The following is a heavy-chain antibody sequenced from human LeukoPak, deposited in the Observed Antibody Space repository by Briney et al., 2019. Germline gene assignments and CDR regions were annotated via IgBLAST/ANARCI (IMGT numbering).Heavy chain of an antibody. CDR1: GFTFSSYA. D-gene: IGHD6-19*01. J-gene: IGHJ4*02. V-gene: IGHV3-23*01. Sequence: GGSLRLSCAASGFTFSSYAMSWVRQAPGKGLEWVSAISGSGGSTYYADSVKGRFTISRDNSKNTLYLQMNSLRAEDTAVYYCATAVASSSGWYADYWGQGTLVTVSS. CDR2: ISGSGGST. CDR3: ATAVASSSGWYADY.